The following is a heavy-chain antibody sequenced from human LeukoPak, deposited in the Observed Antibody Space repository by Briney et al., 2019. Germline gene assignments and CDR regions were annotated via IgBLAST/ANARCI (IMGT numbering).Heavy chain of an antibody. J-gene: IGHJ4*02. CDR1: GFTFSGYY. CDR3: VRPLTTGSTYEGVFES. CDR2: IGNDVSRI. V-gene: IGHV3-11*01. D-gene: IGHD1-1*01. Sequence: PGGSLRLSCEASGFTFSGYYMSWIRQAPGKGLEWVSYIGNDVSRIAYADSVKGRFTISRDNAKNSLFLQMNSLRVEDAAVYYCVRPLTTGSTYEGVFESWGQGTLVTVSS.